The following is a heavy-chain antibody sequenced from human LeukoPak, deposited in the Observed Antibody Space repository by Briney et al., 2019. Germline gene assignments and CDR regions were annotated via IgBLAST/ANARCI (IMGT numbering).Heavy chain of an antibody. CDR2: ISYDGSNK. J-gene: IGHJ4*02. Sequence: PGGSLRLSCAPSGFTFSSYAMHWVRQAPGKGLEWVAVISYDGSNKYYADSVKGRFTISRDNSKNTLYLQMNSLRAEDTAVYYCARDTYYYDSSGYRFDYWGQGTLVTVSS. CDR1: GFTFSSYA. CDR3: ARDTYYYDSSGYRFDY. D-gene: IGHD3-22*01. V-gene: IGHV3-30-3*01.